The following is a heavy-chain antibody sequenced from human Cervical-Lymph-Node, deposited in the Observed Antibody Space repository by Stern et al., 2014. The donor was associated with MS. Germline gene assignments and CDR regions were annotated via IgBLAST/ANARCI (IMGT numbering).Heavy chain of an antibody. J-gene: IGHJ4*02. CDR3: ARGSTVVTDYFDY. V-gene: IGHV1-69*01. Sequence: QAQLVESGAEVKKPGSSVKVSCKASGGTFSSYAINWVRQAPGQGLEWVGGIIPLFGTANYAQKFQGRVMITADESTSTAYMELSSLRSEDTAVYYCARGSTVVTDYFDYWGQGTLVTVSS. CDR1: GGTFSSYA. CDR2: IIPLFGTA. D-gene: IGHD4-23*01.